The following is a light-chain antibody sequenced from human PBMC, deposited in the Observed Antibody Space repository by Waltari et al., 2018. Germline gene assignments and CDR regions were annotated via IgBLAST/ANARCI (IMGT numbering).Light chain of an antibody. Sequence: QSALTQPASVSGSPGQSITISCTGTSSDVGGHNYVSWYQQPPGKAPKLMISGVSNRPSEVSNRFSGSKSGHTASLTISGLQAEDEADYYCSSYTSSSTYVVFGGGTRLTVL. J-gene: IGLJ2*01. CDR2: GVS. CDR1: SSDVGGHNY. V-gene: IGLV2-14*03. CDR3: SSYTSSSTYVV.